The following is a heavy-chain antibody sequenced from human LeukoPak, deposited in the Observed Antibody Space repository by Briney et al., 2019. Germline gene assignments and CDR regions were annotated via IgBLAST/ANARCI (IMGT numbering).Heavy chain of an antibody. CDR2: VYHSGT. D-gene: IGHD4-23*01. CDR1: GYSIGSGHY. CDR3: ARSTGGGGHDS. V-gene: IGHV4-38-2*02. J-gene: IGHJ5*01. Sequence: PSETLSLTCTVSGYSIGSGHYWAWIRQPPGKGLEWIGCVYHSGTYYKSSLTSRVTISMDTSKNQFSLKLTSVTAADSAFYYWARSTGGGGHDSWGQGTLVTVSS.